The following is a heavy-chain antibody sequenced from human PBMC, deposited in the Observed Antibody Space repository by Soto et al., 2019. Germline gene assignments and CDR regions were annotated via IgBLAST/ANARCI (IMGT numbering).Heavy chain of an antibody. CDR2: ISSNGGST. V-gene: IGHV3-64D*06. Sequence: EVQLVESGGGLVQPGGSLRLSCSASGFTFGSYAMHWVRQAPGKGLEYVSAISSNGGSTYYADSVKGRFTISRDNSKNTLYLQMSSLRAEDTAVYYCVKQDGYSYAFDIWGQGTMVTVSS. CDR3: VKQDGYSYAFDI. CDR1: GFTFGSYA. D-gene: IGHD5-18*01. J-gene: IGHJ3*02.